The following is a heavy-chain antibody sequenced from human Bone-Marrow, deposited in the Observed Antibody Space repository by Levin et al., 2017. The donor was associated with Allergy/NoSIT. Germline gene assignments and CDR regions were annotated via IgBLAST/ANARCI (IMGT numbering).Heavy chain of an antibody. CDR3: ARDRSPDY. CDR1: GFTFSSYS. Sequence: PGGSLRLSCAASGFTFSSYSMNWVRQAPGKGLEWVSYISSSSNTIYYADSVKGRFTISRDNAKNSLFLQMNSLRAEDTAVYYCARDRSPDYWGQGTLVTFSS. D-gene: IGHD1-26*01. J-gene: IGHJ4*02. CDR2: ISSSSNTI. V-gene: IGHV3-48*01.